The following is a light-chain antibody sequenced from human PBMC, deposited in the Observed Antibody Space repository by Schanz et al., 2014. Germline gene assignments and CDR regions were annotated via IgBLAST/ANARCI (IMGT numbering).Light chain of an antibody. V-gene: IGKV3-15*01. CDR1: QSVSSS. J-gene: IGKJ5*01. Sequence: EIVMTQSPATLSVSPGERATLSCRASQSVSSSLAWYQQKPGQPPRLLIYGASTRATGIPARFSGSGSGTEFTLTISSLQSEDFAVYYCQQYGGSPLITFGQGTRLEIK. CDR2: GAS. CDR3: QQYGGSPLIT.